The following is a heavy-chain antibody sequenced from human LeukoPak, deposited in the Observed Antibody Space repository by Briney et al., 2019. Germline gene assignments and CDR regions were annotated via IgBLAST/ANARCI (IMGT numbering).Heavy chain of an antibody. CDR3: ATTFDYSYYFDY. D-gene: IGHD3-9*01. CDR2: VSPYTGNT. Sequence: ASVKVSCKASGYTFINYAMSWVRQAPGQGLEWVGWVSPYTGNTRYEQKLQGRVTLSTDTSTTTVYMELTSLTSDDTAMYYCATTFDYSYYFDYWGQGTLVTVSS. J-gene: IGHJ4*02. V-gene: IGHV1-18*01. CDR1: GYTFINYA.